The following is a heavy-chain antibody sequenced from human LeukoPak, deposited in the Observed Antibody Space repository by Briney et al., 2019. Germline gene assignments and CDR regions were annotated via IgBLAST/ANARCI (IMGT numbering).Heavy chain of an antibody. CDR3: ARDDCSGGSCCLDY. Sequence: ASVKASCKASGYTFTSYYMHWVRQAPGQGLEWMGWISAYNGNTNYAQKLQGRVTMTTDTSTSTAYMELRSLRSDDTAVYYCARDDCSGGSCCLDYWGQGTLVTVSS. CDR1: GYTFTSYY. CDR2: ISAYNGNT. V-gene: IGHV1-18*04. D-gene: IGHD2-15*01. J-gene: IGHJ4*02.